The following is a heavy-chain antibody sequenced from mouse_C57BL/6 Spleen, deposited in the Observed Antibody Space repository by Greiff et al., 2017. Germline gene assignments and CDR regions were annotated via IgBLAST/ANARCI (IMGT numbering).Heavy chain of an antibody. CDR1: GYTFTSYW. V-gene: IGHV1-61*01. J-gene: IGHJ1*03. D-gene: IGHD2-4*01. Sequence: VQLQQPGAELVRPGSSVKLSCKASGYTFTSYWMDWVKQRPGQGLEWIGNIYPSDSETHYNQKFKDKATLTVDKSSSTAYMQLSSLTSEDSAVYYCARSGLRQGDWYFDVWGTGTTVTVSS. CDR3: ARSGLRQGDWYFDV. CDR2: IYPSDSET.